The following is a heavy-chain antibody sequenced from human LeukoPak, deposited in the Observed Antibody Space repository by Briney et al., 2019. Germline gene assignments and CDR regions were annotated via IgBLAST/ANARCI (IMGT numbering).Heavy chain of an antibody. CDR2: IYYSGST. D-gene: IGHD5-24*01. J-gene: IGHJ4*02. V-gene: IGHV4-31*02. CDR1: TFSSYW. Sequence: TFSSYWMSWIRQHPGKGLEWIGYIYYSGSTYYNPSLKSRVTISVDTSKNQFSLKLSSVTAADTAVYYCARGGDGYNYYFDYWGQGTLVTVSS. CDR3: ARGGDGYNYYFDY.